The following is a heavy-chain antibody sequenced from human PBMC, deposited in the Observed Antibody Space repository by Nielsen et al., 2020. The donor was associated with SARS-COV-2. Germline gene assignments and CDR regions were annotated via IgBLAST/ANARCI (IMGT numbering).Heavy chain of an antibody. Sequence: SRNYAMSWVRQAPGKGLEWVSAISYSGETTYYADSVKGRFTVSRDNSKNTLYLQMNSLRVEDTAVYYCAKNRRAYGDYGDFDYWGQGILVTVAS. J-gene: IGHJ4*02. V-gene: IGHV3-23*01. CDR3: AKNRRAYGDYGDFDY. CDR1: SRNYA. D-gene: IGHD4-17*01. CDR2: ISYSGETT.